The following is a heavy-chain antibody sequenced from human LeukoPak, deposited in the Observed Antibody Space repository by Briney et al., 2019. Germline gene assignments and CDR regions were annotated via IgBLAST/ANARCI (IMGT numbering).Heavy chain of an antibody. D-gene: IGHD3-22*01. CDR2: IYTSGST. V-gene: IGHV4-4*07. CDR3: ASHSGEFSTGYYYDSSGLDY. J-gene: IGHJ4*02. CDR1: GGSISSYY. Sequence: PSETLSLTCTDSGGSISSYYWSWIRQPAGKGLEWIGRIYTSGSTNYTPSLKSRVTMSVDTSKHQFSLKLSSVTAAHTAVYYCASHSGEFSTGYYYDSSGLDYWGQGTLVTVSS.